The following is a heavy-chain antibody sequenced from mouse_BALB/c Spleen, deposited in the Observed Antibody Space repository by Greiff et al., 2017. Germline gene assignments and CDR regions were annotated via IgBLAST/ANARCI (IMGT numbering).Heavy chain of an antibody. Sequence: EVQLQESGPGLVKPSQSLSLTCSVTGYSITSGYYWNWIRQFPGNKLEWMGYISYDGSNNYNPSLKNRISITRDTSKNQFFLKLNSVTTEDTATYYCARIYYGGDWYFDVWGAGTTVTVSS. CDR2: ISYDGSN. CDR1: GYSITSGYY. J-gene: IGHJ1*01. D-gene: IGHD1-1*01. CDR3: ARIYYGGDWYFDV. V-gene: IGHV3-6*02.